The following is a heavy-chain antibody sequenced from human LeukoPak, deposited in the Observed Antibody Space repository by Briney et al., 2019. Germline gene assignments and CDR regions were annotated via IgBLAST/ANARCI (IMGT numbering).Heavy chain of an antibody. Sequence: GGSLRLSCAASGFTFDDYAMHWVRQAPGKGLEWVSLISWDGGSTYYADSVKGRFTISRDNSKNSLYLQMNSLRAEDTALYYCAKVGELGGYLDYWGRGTLVTVSS. V-gene: IGHV3-43D*03. CDR2: ISWDGGST. J-gene: IGHJ4*02. CDR3: AKVGELGGYLDY. D-gene: IGHD1-26*01. CDR1: GFTFDDYA.